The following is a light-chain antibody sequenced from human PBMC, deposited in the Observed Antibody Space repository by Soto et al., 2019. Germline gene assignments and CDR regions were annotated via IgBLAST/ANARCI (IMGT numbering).Light chain of an antibody. V-gene: IGKV3-20*01. J-gene: IGKJ1*01. CDR2: AAS. CDR1: QSVSNY. CDR3: QQYGSSGT. Sequence: DIVLTQSPGTLSLSPGERATLSCRASQSVSNYLAWYQQKPGQAPRLLIYAASNRATGIPARFSGSGSGTDFTLTISRLEPEDFAVYYCQQYGSSGTFGQGTKVDIK.